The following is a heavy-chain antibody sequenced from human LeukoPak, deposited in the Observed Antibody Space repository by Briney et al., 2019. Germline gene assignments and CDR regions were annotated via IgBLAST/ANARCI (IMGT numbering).Heavy chain of an antibody. CDR3: ARAPSDCSSTSCYTWFDP. CDR1: GFTFSSYA. Sequence: HPGGFLRLSCAASGFTFSSYAMHWVRQAPGKGLEYVSAISSNGGSTYYANSVKGRFTISRDNSKNTLYLQMGSLRAEDMAVYYCARAPSDCSSTSCYTWFDPWGQGTLVTVSS. CDR2: ISSNGGST. V-gene: IGHV3-64*01. J-gene: IGHJ5*02. D-gene: IGHD2-2*02.